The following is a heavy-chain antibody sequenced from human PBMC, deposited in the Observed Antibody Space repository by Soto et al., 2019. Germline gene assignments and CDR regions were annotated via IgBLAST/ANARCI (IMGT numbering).Heavy chain of an antibody. J-gene: IGHJ6*02. V-gene: IGHV1-69*12. D-gene: IGHD2-2*01. CDR2: IIPMFGTA. CDR1: GGTFSTYT. CDR3: ARRYCISTSCHYYGMDV. Sequence: QVPLVQSGAEVKKPGSSVKVSCKASGGTFSTYTINWVRQAPGQGLEWMGGIIPMFGTANYAQKFQGRVTITADESTSTAYMELSSLRSEDTAVYYCARRYCISTSCHYYGMDVWGQGTTVTVSS.